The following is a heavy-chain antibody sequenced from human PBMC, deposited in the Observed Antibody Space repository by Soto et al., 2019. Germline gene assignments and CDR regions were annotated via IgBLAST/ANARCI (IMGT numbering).Heavy chain of an antibody. V-gene: IGHV3-74*01. Sequence: GGSLRLSCAASGFTFSTYWMHWVRQAPGKGLVWVSRIRGDGRDTNSADSVMGRFTISRDNAKNTLYLQMNSLRVDDTAVYYCAKPTSAAGDFDYWGQGTLVTVSS. CDR3: AKPTSAAGDFDY. CDR1: GFTFSTYW. J-gene: IGHJ4*02. D-gene: IGHD6-13*01. CDR2: IRGDGRDT.